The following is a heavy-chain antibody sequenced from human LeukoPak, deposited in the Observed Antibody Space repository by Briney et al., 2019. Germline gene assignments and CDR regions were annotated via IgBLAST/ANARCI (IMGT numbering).Heavy chain of an antibody. D-gene: IGHD3-10*01. CDR3: ARARYGSGGYFFDF. CDR1: GFTFSSYA. Sequence: GGSLRLSCAASGFTFSSYAMSWVRQAPGKGLEWVSAISGSGGSTYYADSVKGRFTISRDNSKSSLYLQMNRLRGEDAAVYYCARARYGSGGYFFDFWGQGTLVTVSS. V-gene: IGHV3-23*01. J-gene: IGHJ4*02. CDR2: ISGSGGST.